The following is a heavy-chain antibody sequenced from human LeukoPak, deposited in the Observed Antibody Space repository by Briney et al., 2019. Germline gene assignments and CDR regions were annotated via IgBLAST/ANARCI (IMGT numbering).Heavy chain of an antibody. J-gene: IGHJ4*02. CDR3: ARLYGNYQNYFDY. V-gene: IGHV4-61*02. D-gene: IGHD1-7*01. CDR1: GGSISSGSHY. Sequence: SETLSLTCTVSGGSISSGSHYWNWIRQPAGKELEWIGRVYNSGSTSYKPSLKSRVTISVDTSKNQFSLKLRSVTAADTAVYYCARLYGNYQNYFDYWGQGTLVTVSS. CDR2: VYNSGST.